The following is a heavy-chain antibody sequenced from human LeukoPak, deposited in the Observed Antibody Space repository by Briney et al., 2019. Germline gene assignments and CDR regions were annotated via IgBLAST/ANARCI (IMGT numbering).Heavy chain of an antibody. CDR3: AKTMGAIDHDY. D-gene: IGHD1-26*01. CDR1: GFTFDDYA. CDR2: ISWNSGSI. J-gene: IGHJ4*02. V-gene: IGHV3-9*01. Sequence: PGGSLRLSCAASGFTFDDYAMHWVRQAPGKGLEWVSGISWNSGSIGYADSVKGRFTISRDNSKNTLYLQMNSLRAEDTAVYYCAKTMGAIDHDYWGQGTLVTVSS.